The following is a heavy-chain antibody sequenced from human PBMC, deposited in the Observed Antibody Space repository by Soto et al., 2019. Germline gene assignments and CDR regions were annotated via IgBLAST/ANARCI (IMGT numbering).Heavy chain of an antibody. D-gene: IGHD6-19*01. CDR3: ARGPYSSGWFPFDY. J-gene: IGHJ4*02. CDR2: INHSGST. V-gene: IGHV4-34*01. Sequence: QVQLQQWGAGLLKPSETLSLTCAVYGGSFGGYYWSWIRQPPGKGLEWIGEINHSGSTNYNPSLKSRVTISVDTSKNQFSLKLSSVTAADTAVYYCARGPYSSGWFPFDYWGQGTLVTVSS. CDR1: GGSFGGYY.